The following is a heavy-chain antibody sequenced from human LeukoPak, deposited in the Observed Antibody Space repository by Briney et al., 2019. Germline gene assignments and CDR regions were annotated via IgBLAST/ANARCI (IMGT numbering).Heavy chain of an antibody. V-gene: IGHV3-30*02. J-gene: IGHJ4*02. D-gene: IGHD3-22*01. CDR3: AKDLKLNKYYYDSSAYYYRRSYFDY. Sequence: GGSLRLSCAASGFTFSSFGMHWVRQAPAKGLEWVAFIRYDGSNKYYADSVKGRFTISRDNSKNTLYLQMNSLRAEDTAVYYCAKDLKLNKYYYDSSAYYYRRSYFDYWGQGTLVTVSS. CDR2: IRYDGSNK. CDR1: GFTFSSFG.